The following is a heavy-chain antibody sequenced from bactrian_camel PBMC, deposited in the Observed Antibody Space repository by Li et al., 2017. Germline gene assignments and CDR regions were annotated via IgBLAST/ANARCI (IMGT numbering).Heavy chain of an antibody. CDR2: IDPDGST. CDR1: GYTLGRHC. D-gene: IGHD3*01. J-gene: IGHJ4*01. V-gene: IGHV3S53*01. Sequence: HVQLVESGGGSVQAGGSLRLSCSASGYTLGRHCIGWFRQVEAEEREGVAAIDPDGSTSYADSVKGRFTISLDNTGNTVFLQMDNLQPEDTGVYVCAADGSIWGHARRLRAAEYRHWGQGTQVTVS. CDR3: AADGSIWGHARRLRAAEYRH.